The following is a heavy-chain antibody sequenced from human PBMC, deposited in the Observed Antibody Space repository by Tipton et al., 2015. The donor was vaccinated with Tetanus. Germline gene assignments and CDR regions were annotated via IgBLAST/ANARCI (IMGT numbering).Heavy chain of an antibody. CDR2: IYYSGST. J-gene: IGHJ5*02. V-gene: IGHV4-34*01. D-gene: IGHD6-13*01. Sequence: TLSLTCAVYGGSFSGYYWSWIRQPPGKGLEWIGSIYYSGSTYYNPSLKSRVTISVDTSKNQFSLKLSSVTAADTAVYYCARPVQAAAGIQCWFDPWGQGTLVTVSS. CDR3: ARPVQAAAGIQCWFDP. CDR1: GGSFSGYY.